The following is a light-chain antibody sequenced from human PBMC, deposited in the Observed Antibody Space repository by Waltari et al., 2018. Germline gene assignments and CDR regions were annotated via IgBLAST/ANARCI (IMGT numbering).Light chain of an antibody. CDR1: SSDVGGYNY. J-gene: IGLJ1*01. V-gene: IGLV2-14*01. Sequence: QSALTQPASVSGSPGQSITISYTGTSSDVGGYNYVSWYQQHPGKAPKLIIYEVSNRPAGVSRRFSGSKSGTTPSLTISGLQAEYEADYFCGSYTLINTIVVFGTGTKVTVL. CDR3: GSYTLINTIVV. CDR2: EVS.